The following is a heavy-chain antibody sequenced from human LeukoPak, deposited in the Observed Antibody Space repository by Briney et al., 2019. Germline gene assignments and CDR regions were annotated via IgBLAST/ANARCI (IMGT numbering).Heavy chain of an antibody. CDR2: IGTSSSYI. Sequence: GGSLRLSCAVSGFTFSSYSMTWVRQAPGKGLEWVSSIGTSSSYIYYTESVTGRFTVSRDNVRNTLYLQISSLRAEDTAVYFCARDFPPDHWGRGTLVTVSS. J-gene: IGHJ4*02. V-gene: IGHV3-21*01. CDR3: ARDFPPDH. CDR1: GFTFSSYS.